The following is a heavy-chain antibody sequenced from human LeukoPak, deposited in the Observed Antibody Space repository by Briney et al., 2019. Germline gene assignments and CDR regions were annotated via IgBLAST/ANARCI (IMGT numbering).Heavy chain of an antibody. CDR2: ISGRGDDT. V-gene: IGHV3-23*01. J-gene: IGHJ5*02. CDR3: AKEGGIRCYFCWFDP. CDR1: GFPFSTYA. Sequence: AGGSLRLSCAASGFPFSTYAMSWVRQAPGKGLEWVSAISGRGDDTYYADSVKGRFTISRDNSKNTRYLQMNSLRAEDTAVYYCAKEGGIRCYFCWFDPWGQGTLVTVSS. D-gene: IGHD2-2*01.